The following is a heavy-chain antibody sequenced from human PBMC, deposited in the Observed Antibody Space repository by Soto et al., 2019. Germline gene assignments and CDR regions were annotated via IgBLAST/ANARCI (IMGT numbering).Heavy chain of an antibody. CDR2: LKSQNDGGTT. D-gene: IGHD3-22*01. J-gene: IGHJ6*02. CDR1: GFTFSDAW. V-gene: IGHV3-15*07. Sequence: PGGSLRLSCAASGFTFSDAWMNWVRQAPGKGLEWVGRLKSQNDGGTTDYAAPVKGRFIISRDDSKNTLFLEMNSLKIEDTAVYYCTIPPDSTGYYWQWENYYSFGMDVWGQGTTVTVSS. CDR3: TIPPDSTGYYWQWENYYSFGMDV.